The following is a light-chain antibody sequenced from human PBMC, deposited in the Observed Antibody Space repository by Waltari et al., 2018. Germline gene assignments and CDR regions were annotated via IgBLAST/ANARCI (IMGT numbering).Light chain of an antibody. CDR3: LQDDNYPRT. CDR2: AAS. CDR1: QGIRSD. V-gene: IGKV1-6*02. Sequence: AIQMTQSPSSLSASVGDRVTITCRASQGIRSDLGWYQQKPGKAPKLLIYAASTLQSGVPSRFSGSGSGTDFTLTISSLQPDDFATYYCLQDDNYPRTFGQGTKVEIK. J-gene: IGKJ1*01.